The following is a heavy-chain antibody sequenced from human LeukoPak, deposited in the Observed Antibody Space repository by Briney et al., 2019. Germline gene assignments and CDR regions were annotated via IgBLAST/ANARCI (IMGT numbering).Heavy chain of an antibody. Sequence: GGSLRLSCAASGFTFSSYAMHWVRQAPGKGLEWVAVISYDGSNKYYADSVKGRFTISRDNSKNTLYLQMNSLRAEDTAVYYCAPTRASSGWPPDYWGQGTLVTVSS. D-gene: IGHD6-19*01. CDR3: APTRASSGWPPDY. V-gene: IGHV3-30-3*01. CDR2: ISYDGSNK. J-gene: IGHJ4*02. CDR1: GFTFSSYA.